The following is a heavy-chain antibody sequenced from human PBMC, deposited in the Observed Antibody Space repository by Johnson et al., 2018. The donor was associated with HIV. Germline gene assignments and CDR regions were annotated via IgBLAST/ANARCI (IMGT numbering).Heavy chain of an antibody. CDR2: ISYDGRNK. V-gene: IGHV3-30*04. J-gene: IGHJ3*01. CDR3: ARDGHGIWENAAFDV. D-gene: IGHD1-26*01. CDR1: GFTFSSYP. Sequence: QVQLVESGGGVVQPGRSPRLACAASGFTFSSYPLHWVRQAPGKGLAWVAVISYDGRNKYYADSVKGRFTISRDNSKNRLDLQMNSLRAEDTVVYYCARDGHGIWENAAFDVWGQGTMVTVSS.